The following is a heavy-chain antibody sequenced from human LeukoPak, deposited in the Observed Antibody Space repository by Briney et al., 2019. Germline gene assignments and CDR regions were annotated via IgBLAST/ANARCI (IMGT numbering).Heavy chain of an antibody. CDR3: ARDSSVVLMTHFDL. CDR2: ISAYNGNT. V-gene: IGHV1-18*01. D-gene: IGHD3-22*01. Sequence: ASVKVSCKASGYTFTSYDINWVRQAPGQGLEWMGWISAYNGNTNYAQRFQDRVTMTTDTSTSTAYMELRSLRSDDTAVYYCARDSSVVLMTHFDLWGRGTLVTVSS. J-gene: IGHJ2*01. CDR1: GYTFTSYD.